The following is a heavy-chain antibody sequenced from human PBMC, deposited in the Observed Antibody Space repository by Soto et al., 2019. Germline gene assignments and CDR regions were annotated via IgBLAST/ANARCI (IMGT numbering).Heavy chain of an antibody. D-gene: IGHD4-17*01. CDR3: ACTRLPNDAFDI. CDR2: INPSGGST. J-gene: IGHJ3*02. CDR1: GYTFTSYY. V-gene: IGHV1-46*01. Sequence: QVQLVQSGAEVKKPGASVKVSCKASGYTFTSYYMHWVRQAPGQGLEWMGIINPSGGSTSYAQKFQGRVTMTRDTSTSTVYMELSSLRSEDTAVYYCACTRLPNDAFDIWGQGTMVTVSS.